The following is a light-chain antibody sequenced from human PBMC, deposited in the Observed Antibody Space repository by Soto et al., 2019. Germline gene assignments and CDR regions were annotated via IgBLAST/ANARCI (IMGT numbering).Light chain of an antibody. J-gene: IGKJ5*01. V-gene: IGKV3-20*01. CDR3: QQYGSSPT. CDR2: GAS. Sequence: EIVLTQSPGTLSLSPWERATLSCRASQSVSSRFLAWYQQKPGQAPRLLMYGASSRATGIPDRFSGTGSGTDFTLTISRLEPEDFAVYYCQQYGSSPTFGQGTRLEIK. CDR1: QSVSSRF.